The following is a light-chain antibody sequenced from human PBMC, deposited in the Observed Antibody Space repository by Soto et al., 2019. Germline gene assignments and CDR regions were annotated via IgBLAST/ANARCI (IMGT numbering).Light chain of an antibody. V-gene: IGKV2D-30*01. CDR1: QSLVYSDGNTY. J-gene: IGKJ1*01. Sequence: VVMTQSPLSLPVTLGQPASISCRSSQSLVYSDGNTYLNCFQQRPGPSPRRLIYKVSNWESGVPDRFSGSGSGTDFTLTISSLQSEDFAIYYCQQYNNWPWTFGQGTKVEIK. CDR3: QQYNNWPWT. CDR2: KVS.